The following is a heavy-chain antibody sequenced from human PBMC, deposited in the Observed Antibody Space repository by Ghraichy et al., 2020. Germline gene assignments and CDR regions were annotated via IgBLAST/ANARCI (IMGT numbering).Heavy chain of an antibody. CDR1: GYSFTTYW. V-gene: IGHV5-10-1*01. Sequence: GESLNISCKGSGYSFTTYWISWVRQMPGKGLEWMGRIDPSDSYTNYSPSFQGHVTISVDKSISTAYLQWSSLEASDTAIYYCAGLWGQQLVGGEPYYYYGMDVWGQGTTVAVSS. CDR2: IDPSDSYT. D-gene: IGHD6-13*01. J-gene: IGHJ6*02. CDR3: AGLWGQQLVGGEPYYYYGMDV.